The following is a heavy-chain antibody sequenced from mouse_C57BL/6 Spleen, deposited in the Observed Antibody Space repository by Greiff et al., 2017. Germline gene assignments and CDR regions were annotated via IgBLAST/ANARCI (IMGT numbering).Heavy chain of an antibody. CDR3: ASYDGYYGGFAY. J-gene: IGHJ3*01. D-gene: IGHD2-3*01. Sequence: EVKLQESGGGLVQPGGSLKLSCAASGFTFSDYGMAWVRQAPRKGPEWVAFISNLAYSIYYADTVTGRFTISRENAKNTLYLEMSSLRSEDTAMYYCASYDGYYGGFAYWGQGTLVTVSA. CDR2: ISNLAYSI. V-gene: IGHV5-15*01. CDR1: GFTFSDYG.